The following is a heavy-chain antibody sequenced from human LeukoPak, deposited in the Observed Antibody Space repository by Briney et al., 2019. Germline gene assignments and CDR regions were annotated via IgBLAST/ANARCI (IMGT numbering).Heavy chain of an antibody. CDR2: ISKDGSIK. Sequence: GGSLRLSCAASGFSFSTSAMHWVRQAPGKGLEWVSVISKDGSIKSYADSVKGRLTISRDNSENMLYLNLNSLKTEDTAVYYCARDTGPTTFASWGQGTLVTVSS. D-gene: IGHD1-14*01. CDR1: GFSFSTSA. V-gene: IGHV3-30-3*01. J-gene: IGHJ5*01. CDR3: ARDTGPTTFAS.